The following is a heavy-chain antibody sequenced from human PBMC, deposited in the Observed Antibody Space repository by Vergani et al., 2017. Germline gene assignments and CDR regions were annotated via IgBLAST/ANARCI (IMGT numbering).Heavy chain of an antibody. CDR3: ARDVRLLYNRFDP. Sequence: QVQMVESGGGVVQPGRSLRLSCAASGFTFNQYGMHWVRQAPGKGLEWVAVTWDDGNNKQYADSVKGLITISRDNSKSTLYLQMNSLRDEDTGVYYCARDVRLLYNRFDPWGQGTLVTVSS. V-gene: IGHV3-33*01. CDR1: GFTFNQYG. D-gene: IGHD1-14*01. CDR2: TWDDGNNK. J-gene: IGHJ5*02.